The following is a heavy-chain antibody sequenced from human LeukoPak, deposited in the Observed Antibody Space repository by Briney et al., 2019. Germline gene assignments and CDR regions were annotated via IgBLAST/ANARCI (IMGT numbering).Heavy chain of an antibody. V-gene: IGHV4-59*01. Sequence: SSETLSLTCTVSGGSISSFFWSWLRQPPGKGLEWLGYVHSSGSTKYIPSLKSPLIISVYMSKNQFSLKLRSVSVADTAVYYCARLAPGNYDILTGDPKVVFDYWGQGALVTVSS. CDR1: GGSISSFF. CDR3: ARLAPGNYDILTGDPKVVFDY. D-gene: IGHD3-9*01. J-gene: IGHJ4*02. CDR2: VHSSGST.